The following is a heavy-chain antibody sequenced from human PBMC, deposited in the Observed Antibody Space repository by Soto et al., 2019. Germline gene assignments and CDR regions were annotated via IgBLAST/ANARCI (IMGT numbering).Heavy chain of an antibody. J-gene: IGHJ5*02. D-gene: IGHD3-22*01. CDR3: AKDGPTAYYYDNNGYYWTYNGLDP. CDR2: INSWSILK. CDR1: GFPLSLYA. Sequence: RISCPDSGFPLSLYAIHLVPPAPAKGPEFVPSINSWSILKFYEAAVKGRFTISRENSKNTLFLKINSLKAKDTAVFYCAKDGPTAYYYDNNGYYWTYNGLDPWGKGTLVTVPS. V-gene: IGHV3-21*04.